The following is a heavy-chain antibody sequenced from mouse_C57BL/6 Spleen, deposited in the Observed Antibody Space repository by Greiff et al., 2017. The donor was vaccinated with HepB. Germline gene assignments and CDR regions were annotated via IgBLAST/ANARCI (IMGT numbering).Heavy chain of an antibody. V-gene: IGHV1-81*01. CDR3: ARVRLLQNYAMDY. Sequence: VQLQQSGAELARPGASVKLSCKASGYTFTSYGISWVKQRTGQGLEWIGEIYPSSGNTYYNEQFKGKATLTADKSSSTAYMELRSLTSEDSAVYFCARVRLLQNYAMDYWGQGTSVTVSS. J-gene: IGHJ4*01. CDR2: IYPSSGNT. D-gene: IGHD2-3*01. CDR1: GYTFTSYG.